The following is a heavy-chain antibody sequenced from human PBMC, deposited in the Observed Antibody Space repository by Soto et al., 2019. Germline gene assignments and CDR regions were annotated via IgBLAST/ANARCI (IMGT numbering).Heavy chain of an antibody. CDR2: ITGCGKSA. J-gene: IGHJ6*02. Sequence: DGALRLSCEESGFTFSTFVMTCVRQVPQDGVEWVSSITGCGKSAYYADSVKGRVTISRDNSKNTLYLPISSLGVDDTAVYYCAVHLGKNYYTMDVWGQVTKVTV. V-gene: IGHV3-23*01. CDR1: GFTFSTFV. CDR3: AVHLGKNYYTMDV.